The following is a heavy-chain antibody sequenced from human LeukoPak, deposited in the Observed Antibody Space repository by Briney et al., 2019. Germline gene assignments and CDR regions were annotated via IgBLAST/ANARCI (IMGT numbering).Heavy chain of an antibody. CDR3: ARVRGYGRGAAGINY. Sequence: ASVKVSCKASGYTFTGYNMHWVRQAPGQGLEWMGWINPNSGGTNYAQKFQGRVTMTRDTSISTAYMELSRLRPDDTAVYYCARVRGYGRGAAGINYWGQGTLVTVSS. CDR1: GYTFTGYN. CDR2: INPNSGGT. V-gene: IGHV1-2*02. J-gene: IGHJ4*02. D-gene: IGHD6-13*01.